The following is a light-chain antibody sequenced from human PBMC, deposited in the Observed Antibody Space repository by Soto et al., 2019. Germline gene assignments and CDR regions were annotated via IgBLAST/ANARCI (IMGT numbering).Light chain of an antibody. CDR3: CSYAGSSTPHVV. J-gene: IGLJ2*01. CDR2: EGS. Sequence: QYALTQPASVSGSPGQSITISCTGTSSDVGSYNFVSWYQQHPGKAPKFMIYEGSKRPSGVSNRFSGSKSGNTASLTISGLQAEDEADYYCCSYAGSSTPHVVFGGGTKLTVL. V-gene: IGLV2-23*01. CDR1: SSDVGSYNF.